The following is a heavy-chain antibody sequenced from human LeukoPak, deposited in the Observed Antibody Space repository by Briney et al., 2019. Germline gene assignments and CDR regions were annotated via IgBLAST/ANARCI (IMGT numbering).Heavy chain of an antibody. D-gene: IGHD2-2*02. CDR1: GFTFSNYW. V-gene: IGHV3-21*01. Sequence: PGGSLRLSCAASGFTFSNYWMNWVRQAPGKGLEWVSSISSSSSYIYYADSVKGRFTISRDNAKNSLYLQMNSLRAEDTAVYYCAYQLLYPGAFDIWGQGTMVTVSS. J-gene: IGHJ3*02. CDR3: AYQLLYPGAFDI. CDR2: ISSSSSYI.